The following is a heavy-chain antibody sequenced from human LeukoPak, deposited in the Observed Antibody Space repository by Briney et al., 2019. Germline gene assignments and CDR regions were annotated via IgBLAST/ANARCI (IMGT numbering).Heavy chain of an antibody. CDR1: GFTFSSYG. D-gene: IGHD1-26*01. CDR3: AKGFNRWWWELLPYYGMDV. J-gene: IGHJ6*02. CDR2: ISYDGSNK. V-gene: IGHV3-30*18. Sequence: GGSLRLSCAASGFTFSSYGMHWVRQAPGKGLDWVAVISYDGSNKYYADSVKGRFTISRDNSKNTLYLQMNSLRAEDTAVYYCAKGFNRWWWELLPYYGMDVWGQGTTVTVSS.